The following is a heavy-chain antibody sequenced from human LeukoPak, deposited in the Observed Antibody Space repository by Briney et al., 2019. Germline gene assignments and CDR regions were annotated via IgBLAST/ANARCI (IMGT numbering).Heavy chain of an antibody. Sequence: SETLSLTCTVSGGSISSYYWSWIRQPPGKRLEWIGYIYYGGSTNYNPSLKSRVTISVDTSKNQFSLKLSSVTAADTAVYYCARGSGSYYYHYWGQGTLVTVSS. CDR1: GGSISSYY. CDR3: ARGSGSYYYHY. J-gene: IGHJ4*02. CDR2: IYYGGST. V-gene: IGHV4-59*01. D-gene: IGHD1-26*01.